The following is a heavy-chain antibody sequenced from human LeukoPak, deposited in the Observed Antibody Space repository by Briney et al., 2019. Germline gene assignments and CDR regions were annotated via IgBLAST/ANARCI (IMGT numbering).Heavy chain of an antibody. CDR2: IRQDGSQK. D-gene: IGHD3-16*01. J-gene: IGHJ4*02. Sequence: GGSRRLSCPASGFTNSSKWMSWVRQAPGTGREWVATIRQDGSQKYYVDYVKGRVTISRDNANNSLYLQMNSLRAEDTAVYYCARESESVNYEVDFDYWGQGTMVTAAS. V-gene: IGHV3-7*01. CDR1: GFTNSSKW. CDR3: ARESESVNYEVDFDY.